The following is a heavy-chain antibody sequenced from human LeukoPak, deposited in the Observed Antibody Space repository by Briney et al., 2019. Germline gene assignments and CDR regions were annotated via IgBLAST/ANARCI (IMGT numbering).Heavy chain of an antibody. V-gene: IGHV3-66*01. D-gene: IGHD6-13*01. CDR1: GFXVSSNY. Sequence: GSLRLSCAASGFXVSSNYMDWVRQAPGRGLEWVSVIYNGGSTYYVDSVKGRFTISRDTSKNTLYLLMNSLRAEDTAVYFCARSKPPAVKDYYGLDVWGQGTTVTVSS. CDR2: IYNGGST. CDR3: ARSKPPAVKDYYGLDV. J-gene: IGHJ6*02.